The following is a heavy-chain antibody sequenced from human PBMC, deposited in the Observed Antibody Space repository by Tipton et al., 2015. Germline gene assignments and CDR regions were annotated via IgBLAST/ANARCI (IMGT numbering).Heavy chain of an antibody. Sequence: QVQLVQSGAEVKKPGSSVKVSCQASGTSFRSYAVSWVRQAPGQGLEWMGGIIPFLGTPTYAQKFQGRVTITADESTGTGYLELSSLRSEDTAVYFCARGGSYSSFAPALEFWGQGTLVTVSS. J-gene: IGHJ4*02. CDR3: ARGGSYSSFAPALEF. D-gene: IGHD6-6*01. V-gene: IGHV1-69*01. CDR2: IIPFLGTP. CDR1: GTSFRSYA.